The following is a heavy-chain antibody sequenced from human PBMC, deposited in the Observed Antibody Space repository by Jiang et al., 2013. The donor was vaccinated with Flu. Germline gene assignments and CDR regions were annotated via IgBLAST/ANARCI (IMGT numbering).Heavy chain of an antibody. D-gene: IGHD1-7*01. V-gene: IGHV1-2*02. CDR3: AREGIGNYDAFDI. Sequence: GGTNFAQKFQGRVTMTRDTSISTAYMELSSVRSDDTAVYYCAREGIGNYDAFDIWGQGTMVT. CDR2: GGT. J-gene: IGHJ3*02.